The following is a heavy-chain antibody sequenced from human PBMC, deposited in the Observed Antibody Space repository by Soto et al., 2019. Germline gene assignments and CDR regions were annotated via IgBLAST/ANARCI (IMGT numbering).Heavy chain of an antibody. V-gene: IGHV3-30*03. CDR3: FFQAEDGIRDTVPVSAFLLNRSSDL. Sequence: GKGLEWVAVISYDGTNNYYTESVKGRFTISRDNSKNTLFLQMNSLRAEDTAVYFFFFQAEDGIRDTVPVSAFLLNRSSDL. J-gene: IGHJ2*01. CDR2: ISYDGTNN. D-gene: IGHD2-15*01.